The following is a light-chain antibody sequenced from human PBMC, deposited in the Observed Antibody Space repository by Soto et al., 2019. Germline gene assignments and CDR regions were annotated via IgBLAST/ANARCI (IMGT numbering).Light chain of an antibody. J-gene: IGLJ2*01. CDR1: KMGDKY. CDR2: QDS. CDR3: QAWDSSTVV. V-gene: IGLV3-1*01. Sequence: SYELTQPPSVSVSPGQTASITCSGDKMGDKYACWYQLKPGQSPVLVIYQDSKRPSGIPERFSGSNSGNTATLTISGTQAMDEADYYCQAWDSSTVVFGGGTKLTVL.